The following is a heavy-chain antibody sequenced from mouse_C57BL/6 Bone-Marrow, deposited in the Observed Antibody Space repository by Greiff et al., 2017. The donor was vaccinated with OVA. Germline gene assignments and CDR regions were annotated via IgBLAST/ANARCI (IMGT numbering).Heavy chain of an antibody. CDR3: ARDRSYYAMDY. CDR1: GFTFSSYA. CDR2: ISDGGSYT. V-gene: IGHV5-4*01. Sequence: EVKLMESGGGLVKPGGSLKLSCAASGFTFSSYAMSWVRQTPEKRLEWVATISDGGSYTYYPDHVKGRFTISRDNAKNNLYLQMSHLKSEDTAMYYCARDRSYYAMDYWGQGTSVTVSS. J-gene: IGHJ4*01.